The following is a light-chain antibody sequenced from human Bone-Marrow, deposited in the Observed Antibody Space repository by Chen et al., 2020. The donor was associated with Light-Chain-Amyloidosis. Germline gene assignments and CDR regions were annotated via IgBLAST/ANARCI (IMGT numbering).Light chain of an antibody. Sequence: QTVVTQEPSFSVSPGGTVTLTCGLSSGSVPTDYSPSWYQQTPGPAPSTLLYNTDTRSSGVPARWSGSSRGNTASLTIWGAQGDDEADYYCGLYLGRGVWVFGGGTKLTVL. CDR1: SGSVPTDYS. CDR3: GLYLGRGVWV. J-gene: IGLJ3*02. CDR2: NTD. V-gene: IGLV8-61*01.